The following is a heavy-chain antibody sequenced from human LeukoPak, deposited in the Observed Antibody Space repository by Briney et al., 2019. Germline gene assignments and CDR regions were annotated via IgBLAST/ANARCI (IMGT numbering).Heavy chain of an antibody. D-gene: IGHD3-22*01. J-gene: IGHJ6*03. Sequence: GGSLRLSCAASGFTFSSYGMHWVRQAPGKGLEWVSEISTRGSSRYYADSVKGRFTISRDNANNSLYLQMNNLRAEDTAVYYCARLDRDYMDVWGKGTTVTISS. CDR3: ARLDRDYMDV. CDR2: ISTRGSSR. V-gene: IGHV3-48*04. CDR1: GFTFSSYG.